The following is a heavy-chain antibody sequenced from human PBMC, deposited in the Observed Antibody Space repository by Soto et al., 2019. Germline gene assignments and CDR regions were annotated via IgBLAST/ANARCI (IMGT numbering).Heavy chain of an antibody. D-gene: IGHD3-22*01. CDR1: GFTFSSYA. Sequence: GGSLRLSCAASGFTFSSYAMSWVRQAPGKGLEWVSAISGSGGSTYYADSVKGRFTISRDNSKNTLYLQMNSLRAEDTAVYYCAKDFPTYDSSGYHDAFDIWGQGTMVTV. V-gene: IGHV3-23*01. J-gene: IGHJ3*02. CDR3: AKDFPTYDSSGYHDAFDI. CDR2: ISGSGGST.